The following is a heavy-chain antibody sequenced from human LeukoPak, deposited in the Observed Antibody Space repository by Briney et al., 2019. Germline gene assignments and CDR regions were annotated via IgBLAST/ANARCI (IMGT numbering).Heavy chain of an antibody. D-gene: IGHD6-6*01. CDR1: GGSISTYY. CDR3: ARGGAARLHFQN. V-gene: IGHV4-59*01. CDR2: IYHSGST. J-gene: IGHJ1*01. Sequence: SETLSLTCTVSGGSISTYYWNWIRQPPGRGLKWIGYIYHSGSTNYNPSLQSRVTISVDTSKNQFSLNLNSVTAADTAVYYCARGGAARLHFQNWGQGTLVTVSS.